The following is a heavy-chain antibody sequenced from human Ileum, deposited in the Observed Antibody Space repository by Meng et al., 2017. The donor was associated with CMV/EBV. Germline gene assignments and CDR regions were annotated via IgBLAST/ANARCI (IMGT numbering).Heavy chain of an antibody. CDR3: AGGSGRAVRDFDS. V-gene: IGHV4-34*01. CDR1: GWSICDYY. Sequence: SAVSGWSICDYYWTWIRQPPGRGLGWIGEIVHGKSTKYHPSLKSRVAVSVDASKNQFSLNLTSVTAADTAVYYCAGGSGRAVRDFDSWGQRTLVTVSS. CDR2: IVHGKST. J-gene: IGHJ4*02. D-gene: IGHD3-10*01.